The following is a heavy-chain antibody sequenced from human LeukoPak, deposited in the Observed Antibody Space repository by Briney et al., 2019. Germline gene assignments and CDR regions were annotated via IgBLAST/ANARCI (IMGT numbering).Heavy chain of an antibody. J-gene: IGHJ4*02. D-gene: IGHD5-12*01. V-gene: IGHV3-30*18. CDR1: GFTFSAYG. Sequence: GGSLRLSCAASGFTFSAYGLHWVRQAPGKGLEWVALISYDGTNKYYADSVKGRFTISRDNSKNTLYLQINSLRAEGTAVYYCAKDRDSGYDYTAFDFDSWGQGTLVTVSS. CDR2: ISYDGTNK. CDR3: AKDRDSGYDYTAFDFDS.